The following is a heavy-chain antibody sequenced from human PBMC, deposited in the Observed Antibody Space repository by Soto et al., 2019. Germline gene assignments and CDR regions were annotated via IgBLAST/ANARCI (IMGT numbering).Heavy chain of an antibody. D-gene: IGHD2-15*01. CDR3: ARDRPYCSGGSCYNWFDP. CDR1: GGTFSSYT. J-gene: IGHJ5*02. V-gene: IGHV1-69*04. Sequence: SVKVSCKASGGTFSSYTISWVRQAPGQGLEWMGRIIPILGIANYAQKFQGRVTITADKSTSTAYMELSSLRSEDTAVYYCARDRPYCSGGSCYNWFDPWGQGTLVTVSS. CDR2: IIPILGIA.